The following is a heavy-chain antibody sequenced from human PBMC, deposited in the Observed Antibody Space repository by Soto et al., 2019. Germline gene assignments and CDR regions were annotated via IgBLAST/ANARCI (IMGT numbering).Heavy chain of an antibody. Sequence: QVQLQESGPGLVKPSQTLSLTCSVSGDYIHVGGYYWTWIRQRPGKGLEWVGYIYYTGKTYYNPSLESRLTMSVDRSKNQFSLRLTSVTAADTAVYFCGRDLTSNANCIDPWGQGPLVTVSS. CDR3: GRDLTSNANCIDP. CDR1: GDYIHVGGYY. J-gene: IGHJ5*02. V-gene: IGHV4-30-4*01. CDR2: IYYTGKT. D-gene: IGHD2-2*01.